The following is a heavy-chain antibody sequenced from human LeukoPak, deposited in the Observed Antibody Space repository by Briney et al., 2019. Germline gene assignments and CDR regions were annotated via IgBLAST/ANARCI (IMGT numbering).Heavy chain of an antibody. J-gene: IGHJ4*02. CDR1: GGTFSSYA. CDR3: ARERLLLYGEFDY. V-gene: IGHV1-69*13. Sequence: SVKVSCKASGGTFSSYAISWVRQAPGQGLEWMGGIIPIFGTANYAQKFQGRVTITADESTSTAYIELSSLRSEDTAVYYCARERLLLYGEFDYWGQGTLVTVSS. CDR2: IIPIFGTA. D-gene: IGHD2-2*02.